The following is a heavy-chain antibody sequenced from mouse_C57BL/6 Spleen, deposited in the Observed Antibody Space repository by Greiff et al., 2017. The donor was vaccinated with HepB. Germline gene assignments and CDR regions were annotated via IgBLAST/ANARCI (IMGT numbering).Heavy chain of an antibody. D-gene: IGHD4-1*01. CDR1: GFTFSDYG. J-gene: IGHJ1*03. V-gene: IGHV5-17*01. CDR2: ISSGSSTI. CDR3: AITGTWYFDV. Sequence: DVMLVESGGGLVKPGGSLKLSCAASGFTFSDYGMHWVRQAPEKGLEWVAYISSGSSTIYYADTVKGRFTISRDNAKNTLFLQMTSLRSEDTAMYYCAITGTWYFDVWGTGTTVTVSS.